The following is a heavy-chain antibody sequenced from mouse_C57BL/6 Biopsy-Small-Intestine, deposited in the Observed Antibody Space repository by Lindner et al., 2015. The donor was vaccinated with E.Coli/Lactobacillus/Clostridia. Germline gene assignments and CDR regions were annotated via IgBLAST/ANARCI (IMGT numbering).Heavy chain of an antibody. CDR3: ARGDDYLFTY. D-gene: IGHD2-4*01. CDR2: IDPEDGET. J-gene: IGHJ3*01. V-gene: IGHV14-2*01. CDR1: GFNIKDYF. Sequence: VQLQESGAELVKPGASVRLSXTASGFNIKDYFMHWVKQRPEQDLEWIGRIDPEDGETKYAPKFQGKATIKTDTSSNTAYLQLSSLTFEDTAVYYCARGDDYLFTYWGQGTLVTVSA.